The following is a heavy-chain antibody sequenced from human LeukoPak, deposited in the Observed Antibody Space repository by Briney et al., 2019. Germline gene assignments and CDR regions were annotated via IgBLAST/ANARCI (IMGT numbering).Heavy chain of an antibody. J-gene: IGHJ4*02. CDR3: ARERGSGSSLDY. V-gene: IGHV3-23*01. D-gene: IGHD3-10*01. CDR2: ISGSGGST. Sequence: QAGGSLRLSCEASGFTFSTFAMIWVRQPPGKGLEWVSAISGSGGSTYYADSVKGRFTISRDNSKNTLYLQMNSLRAEDTAVYYCARERGSGSSLDYWGQGTLVTVSS. CDR1: GFTFSTFA.